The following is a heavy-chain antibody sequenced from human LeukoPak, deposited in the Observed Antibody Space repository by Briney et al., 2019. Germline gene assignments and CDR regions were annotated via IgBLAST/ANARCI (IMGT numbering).Heavy chain of an antibody. J-gene: IGHJ4*02. V-gene: IGHV4-39*07. Sequence: SETLSLTCTVSGGSISSSGYYWGWIRQPPGKGLEWIGSIYYSGSTYYNPSLKSRVTISVDTSKNQFSLKLSSVTAADTAVYFCARQPPNTASFDYWGQGTLVTVSS. CDR2: IYYSGST. CDR3: ARQPPNTASFDY. D-gene: IGHD2-21*02. CDR1: GGSISSSGYY.